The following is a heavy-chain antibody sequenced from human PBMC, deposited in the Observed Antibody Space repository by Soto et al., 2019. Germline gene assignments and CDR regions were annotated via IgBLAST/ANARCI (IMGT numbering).Heavy chain of an antibody. J-gene: IGHJ5*02. V-gene: IGHV3-23*01. CDR3: AKVTDIVVVVAAGWFDP. CDR2: ISGSGGST. D-gene: IGHD2-15*01. CDR1: GFTFSSYA. Sequence: TGGSLRLSCAASGFTFSSYAMGWVRQAPGKGLEWVSAISGSGGSTYYADSVKGRFTISRDNSKNTLYLQMNSLRAEDTAVYYCAKVTDIVVVVAAGWFDPWGQGTLVTVSS.